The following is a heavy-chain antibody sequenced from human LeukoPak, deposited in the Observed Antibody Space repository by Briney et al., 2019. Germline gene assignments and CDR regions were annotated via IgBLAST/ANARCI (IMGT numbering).Heavy chain of an antibody. CDR3: AKMFMEDSERGDY. CDR1: GFTFSSYG. V-gene: IGHV3-30*18. D-gene: IGHD6-6*01. CDR2: ISYDGGNK. J-gene: IGHJ4*02. Sequence: GGSLRLSCAASGFTFSSYGMHWVRQAPGKGLEWVAVISYDGGNKYYADSVKGRFTISRDNSKNTLYLQMNSLRAEDTAVYYCAKMFMEDSERGDYWGQGTLVTVSS.